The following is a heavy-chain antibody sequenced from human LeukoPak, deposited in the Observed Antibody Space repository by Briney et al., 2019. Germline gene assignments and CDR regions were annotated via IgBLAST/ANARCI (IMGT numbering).Heavy chain of an antibody. Sequence: SETLSLTCTVSGGSISSYYWSWVRQPPGKGLEWIGYIYYSGSTNYNPSLKSRVTISVDTSKNQLSLKLSSVTAADTAVYYCARDIVAVIWGQGTLVTVSS. CDR3: ARDIVAVI. V-gene: IGHV4-59*01. D-gene: IGHD5-12*01. J-gene: IGHJ4*02. CDR2: IYYSGST. CDR1: GGSISSYY.